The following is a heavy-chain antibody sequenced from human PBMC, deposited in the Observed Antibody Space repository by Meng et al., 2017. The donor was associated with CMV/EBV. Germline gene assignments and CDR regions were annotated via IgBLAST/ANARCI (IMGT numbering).Heavy chain of an antibody. CDR1: GFTFSSYE. D-gene: IGHD2-2*01. Sequence: LKISCAASGFTFSSYEMNWVRQAPGKGLEWVSYISSSGSTIYYADSVKGRFTISRDNAKNSLYLQMNSLRAEDTAVYYCAGLIGYCSSTSCRDPWGQGTLVTVSS. V-gene: IGHV3-48*03. J-gene: IGHJ5*02. CDR2: ISSSGSTI. CDR3: AGLIGYCSSTSCRDP.